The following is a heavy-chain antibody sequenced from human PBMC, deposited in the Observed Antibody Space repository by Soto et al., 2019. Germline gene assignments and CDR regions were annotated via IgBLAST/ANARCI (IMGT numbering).Heavy chain of an antibody. Sequence: SETLSLTCTVSGGSISSGDYYWSWIRQPPGKGLEWIGYIYYSGSTYYNPSLKSRVTISVGTSKNQFSLKLSSVTAADTAVYYCARESLTIFVGGRSYGMDVWGQGTTVTVSS. CDR3: ARESLTIFVGGRSYGMDV. CDR2: IYYSGST. V-gene: IGHV4-30-4*01. J-gene: IGHJ6*02. CDR1: GGSISSGDYY. D-gene: IGHD3-3*01.